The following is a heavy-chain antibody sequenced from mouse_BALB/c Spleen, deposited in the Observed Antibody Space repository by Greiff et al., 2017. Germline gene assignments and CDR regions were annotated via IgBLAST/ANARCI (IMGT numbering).Heavy chain of an antibody. V-gene: IGHV5-6-5*01. CDR2: ISSGGST. J-gene: IGHJ1*01. Sequence: EVKLMESGGGLVKPGGSLKLSCAASGFTFSSYAMSWVRQTPEKRLEWVASISSGGSTYYPDTVKGRFTISRDNAKNTLYLQMSSLKSEDTAMYYCARHGLGGYFDVWGAGTTVTVSS. CDR1: GFTFSSYA. D-gene: IGHD3-3*01. CDR3: ARHGLGGYFDV.